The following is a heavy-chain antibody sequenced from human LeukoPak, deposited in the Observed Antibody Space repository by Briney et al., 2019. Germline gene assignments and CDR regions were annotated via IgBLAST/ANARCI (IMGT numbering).Heavy chain of an antibody. CDR1: GYTFSSYA. V-gene: IGHV3-73*01. CDR2: IRSKANSYAT. Sequence: PGGCLRLSCAASGYTFSSYATSWVRQASGKGLEWVGRIRSKANSYATAYAASVKGRSTISRDDSKNTAYLQMNSLKTEDTAVYYCTRHLPFDYWGQGTLVTVSS. CDR3: TRHLPFDY. J-gene: IGHJ4*02.